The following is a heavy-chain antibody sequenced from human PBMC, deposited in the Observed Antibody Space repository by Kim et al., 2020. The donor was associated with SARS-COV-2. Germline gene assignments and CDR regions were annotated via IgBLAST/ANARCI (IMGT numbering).Heavy chain of an antibody. D-gene: IGHD6-19*01. V-gene: IGHV4-39*01. J-gene: IGHJ4*02. CDR1: GGSISSSSYY. CDR3: ARQEISSGWYDDY. CDR2: IYYSGST. Sequence: SETLSLTCTVSGGSISSSSYYWGWIRQPPGKGLEWIGSIYYSGSTYYNPSLKSRVTISVDTSKNQFSLKLSSVTAADTAVYYCARQEISSGWYDDYWGQG.